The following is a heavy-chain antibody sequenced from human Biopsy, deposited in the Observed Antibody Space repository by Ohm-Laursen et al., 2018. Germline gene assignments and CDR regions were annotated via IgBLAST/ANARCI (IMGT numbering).Heavy chain of an antibody. CDR3: ARNMDLWSGTYYYYGMDV. V-gene: IGHV3-48*03. CDR1: GFTLSGSE. J-gene: IGHJ6*02. Sequence: SLRLSCTAFGFTLSGSEMNWVRQAPGKGLEWLSYISSSGNTIYYADSVKGRFTISRDNAKNSLYLQMNSLRAEDTAVYYCARNMDLWSGTYYYYGMDVWGQGTTVTVSS. CDR2: ISSSGNTI. D-gene: IGHD3-3*01.